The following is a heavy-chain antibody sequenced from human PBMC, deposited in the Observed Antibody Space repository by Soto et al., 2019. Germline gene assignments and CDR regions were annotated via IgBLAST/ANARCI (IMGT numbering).Heavy chain of an antibody. D-gene: IGHD6-19*01. CDR1: GFTFSSYA. CDR3: PIKLSSGWYFYFDH. Sequence: PGGSLRLSCAASGFTFSSYAMNWVRQAPGKGLEWVSAISGNGVITYYADSVKGRFTISRDNSRNPLYLQMNSLRVEDSALYYCPIKLSSGWYFYFDHWGQGTLVTVSS. V-gene: IGHV3-23*01. CDR2: ISGNGVIT. J-gene: IGHJ4*01.